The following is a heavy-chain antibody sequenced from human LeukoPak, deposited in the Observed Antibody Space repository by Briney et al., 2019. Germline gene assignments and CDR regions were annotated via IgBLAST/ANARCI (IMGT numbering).Heavy chain of an antibody. CDR3: AHLRNAAFDT. CDR1: GFSLSTSGVG. Sequence: SDPTLVKPTQTLTLTCAFSGFSLSTSGVGVGWIRQPPGKALEWLALIYWDDNNRYSPSLKSRLTITKDTSKNQVVLIMTNMDPVDTATYYCAHLRNAAFDTWGQGTMVTVSS. V-gene: IGHV2-5*02. J-gene: IGHJ3*02. D-gene: IGHD4-17*01. CDR2: IYWDDNN.